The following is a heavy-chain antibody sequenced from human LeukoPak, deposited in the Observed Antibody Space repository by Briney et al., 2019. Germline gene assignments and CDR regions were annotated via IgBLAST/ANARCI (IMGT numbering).Heavy chain of an antibody. Sequence: SGTLSLTCGVSGGSVTSTNWWTWVRQPPGKGLVWIGEVHLDGRTNYNPSLKSRLTMSVDLSENHISLKLTSVTAADTAVYYCAREGGFYRPLDYSGQGTLVTVSS. J-gene: IGHJ4*02. CDR3: AREGGFYRPLDY. CDR1: GGSVTSTNW. CDR2: VHLDGRT. V-gene: IGHV4-4*02. D-gene: IGHD3-3*01.